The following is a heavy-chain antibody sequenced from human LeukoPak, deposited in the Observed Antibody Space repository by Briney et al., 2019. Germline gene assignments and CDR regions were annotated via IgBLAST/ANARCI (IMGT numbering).Heavy chain of an antibody. CDR3: ASLKPDSSSSRTDWFDP. D-gene: IGHD6-6*01. Sequence: GASVNVSCKASGYTFISYDINWVRQATGQGLEWMGWMNPNSGNTGYAQKFQGRVTMTRDTSISTAYMELSRLRSDDTAVYYCASLKPDSSSSRTDWFDPWGQGTLVTVSS. CDR2: MNPNSGNT. J-gene: IGHJ5*02. CDR1: GYTFISYD. V-gene: IGHV1-8*01.